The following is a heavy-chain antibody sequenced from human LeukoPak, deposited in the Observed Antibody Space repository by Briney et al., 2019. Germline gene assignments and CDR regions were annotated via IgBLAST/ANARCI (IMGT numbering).Heavy chain of an antibody. V-gene: IGHV4-59*01. CDR2: IYYSGST. CDR3: ARVKGTSSFDY. D-gene: IGHD2-2*01. J-gene: IGHJ4*02. CDR1: GGSISSYY. Sequence: SETLSLTCTVSGGSISSYYWSWIRQPPGKGLEWIGYIYYSGSTNYNPSLKSRVTISVDTSKNQFSLKLSSVTAADTAVYYCARVKGTSSFDYWGQGTLVTVS.